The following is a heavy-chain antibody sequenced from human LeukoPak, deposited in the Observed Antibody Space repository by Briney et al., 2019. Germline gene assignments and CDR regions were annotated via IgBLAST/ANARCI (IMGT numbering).Heavy chain of an antibody. J-gene: IGHJ4*02. D-gene: IGHD6-13*01. Sequence: PSETLSLTCTVSSGSISSIISYWGWIRQPPGKGLEWIGEINHSGSTNYNPSLKSRVTISVDTSKNQFSLKLSSVTAADTAVYYCARPSSSWYGRIFDYWGQGALVTVSS. CDR3: ARPSSSWYGRIFDY. CDR1: SGSISSIISY. CDR2: INHSGST. V-gene: IGHV4-39*07.